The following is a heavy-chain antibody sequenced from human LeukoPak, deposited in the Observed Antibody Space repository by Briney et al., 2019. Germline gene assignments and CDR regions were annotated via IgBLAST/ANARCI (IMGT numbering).Heavy chain of an antibody. Sequence: QSGGSLRLSRAPSGFTFSDYWMSWVRQAPGKGLERVANIKQDGSEKHYVDSLRGRFTISRDNAKNSLDLQMNSLRAEDTAVYFCARDLYYFDSSGYYASDLWGQGTLVTVSS. CDR2: IKQDGSEK. V-gene: IGHV3-7*01. CDR1: GFTFSDYW. CDR3: ARDLYYFDSSGYYASDL. J-gene: IGHJ5*02. D-gene: IGHD3-22*01.